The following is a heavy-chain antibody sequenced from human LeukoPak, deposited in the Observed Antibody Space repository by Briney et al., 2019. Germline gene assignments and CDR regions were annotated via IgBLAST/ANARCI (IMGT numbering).Heavy chain of an antibody. D-gene: IGHD3-3*02. J-gene: IGHJ4*02. CDR1: GFTFSNYW. CDR2: IKEDGSEK. CDR3: ARDSQHLNFVH. V-gene: IGHV3-7*04. Sequence: PGGSLRLSCAASGFTFSNYWMNWVRQAPGKGLEWVANIKEDGSEKYYVDSVKGRFTISRDNAKNSLYLQMDSLRAEDTAVYYCARDSQHLNFVHWGQGTLVTVSS.